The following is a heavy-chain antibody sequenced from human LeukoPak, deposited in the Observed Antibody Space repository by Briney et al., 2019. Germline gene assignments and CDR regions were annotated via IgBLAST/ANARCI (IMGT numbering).Heavy chain of an antibody. CDR1: GFTFSSYA. V-gene: IGHV3-23*01. CDR3: AKGWATLPSRLSSFDS. CDR2: ISATGGGT. J-gene: IGHJ4*02. D-gene: IGHD3-16*01. Sequence: PGASLRLSCAASGFTFSSYAMSWVRQAPGQGLESFSTISATGGGTVYADSVKGRFTISRDNSENMLLLQMNSLGADDSAVYYRAKGWATLPSRLSSFDSWGQGILVTVSS.